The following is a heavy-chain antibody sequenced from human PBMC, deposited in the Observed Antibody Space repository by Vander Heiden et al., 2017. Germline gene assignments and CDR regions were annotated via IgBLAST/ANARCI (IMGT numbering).Heavy chain of an antibody. V-gene: IGHV3-33*01. D-gene: IGHD3-10*01. CDR2: ICYDGSNK. Sequence: QVQLVESGGGVVQPGRSLRFSCAASGFTFSSSGMHWVRQAPGKGVEWVAVICYDGSNKYYADSVKGRFTISRDNSKNTLYLQMNSLRAEDTAVYYCARDEGYGSGTSGRFDPWGQGTLVTVSS. J-gene: IGHJ5*02. CDR1: GFTFSSSG. CDR3: ARDEGYGSGTSGRFDP.